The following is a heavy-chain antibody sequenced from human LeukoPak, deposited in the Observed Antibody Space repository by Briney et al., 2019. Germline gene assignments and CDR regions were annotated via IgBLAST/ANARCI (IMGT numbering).Heavy chain of an antibody. CDR2: IHTSGDA. D-gene: IGHD4-17*01. J-gene: IGHJ5*02. CDR1: GLTGSHNY. CDR3: IVFGDSNH. Sequence: GGSLRLSCAASGLTGSHNYVSWVRQAPGKGLEWVSAIHTSGDACYADSVKGRFTISRDTSKNTLYLQINSLRVEDTAVYYCIVFGDSNHWGQGTLVTVSS. V-gene: IGHV3-53*01.